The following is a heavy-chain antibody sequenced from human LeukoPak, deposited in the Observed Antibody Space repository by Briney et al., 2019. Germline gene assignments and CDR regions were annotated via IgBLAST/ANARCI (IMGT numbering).Heavy chain of an antibody. J-gene: IGHJ6*02. CDR1: GFTFSSYW. V-gene: IGHV3-7*01. CDR2: IKQDGSEK. CDR3: AREQWLVLNHYYGMDV. D-gene: IGHD6-19*01. Sequence: ETGGSLRLSCAASGFTFSSYWMSWVRQAPGKGLEWVANIKQDGSEKYYVDSVKGRFTISRDNAKNSLYLQMNSLRAEDTAVYYCAREQWLVLNHYYGMDVWGQGTTVTVSS.